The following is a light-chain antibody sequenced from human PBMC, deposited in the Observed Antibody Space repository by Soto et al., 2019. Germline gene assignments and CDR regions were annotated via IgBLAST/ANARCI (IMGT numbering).Light chain of an antibody. J-gene: IGLJ3*02. V-gene: IGLV1-44*01. Sequence: QSVLTQPPSASGTPGQTVTISCSGSSSNIGSNTLNWYQPLPGTEPKLLIYSNNHRPPAVPDRCSACKSGTSAALAIIGLRSEDEADYYCSAWDDGGNGWVFGGGTKVTVL. CDR3: SAWDDGGNGWV. CDR1: SSNIGSNT. CDR2: SNN.